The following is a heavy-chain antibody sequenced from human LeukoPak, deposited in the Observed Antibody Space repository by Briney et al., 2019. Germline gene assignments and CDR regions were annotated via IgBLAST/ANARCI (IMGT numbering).Heavy chain of an antibody. J-gene: IGHJ4*02. CDR2: INHSGST. CDR3: ARGVYIAAAQYAY. CDR1: GGSFSGYY. V-gene: IGHV4-34*01. Sequence: SETLSLTCAVYGGSFSGYYWSWIRQPPGKGLEWIGEINHSGSTNYNPSLKSRVTISVDTSKNQFSLKLSSVTAADTAVYYCARGVYIAAAQYAYWGQGTLVSVSS. D-gene: IGHD6-13*01.